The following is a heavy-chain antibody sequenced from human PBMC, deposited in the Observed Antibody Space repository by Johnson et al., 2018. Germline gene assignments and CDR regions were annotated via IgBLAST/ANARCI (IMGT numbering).Heavy chain of an antibody. CDR2: ITGSSPTI. Sequence: VQLQESGGGLVQPGGSLRLSCAASGFTLSRYGMNWVRQAPGKGLEWVSHITGSSPTIYYADSVKGRFTASRDNAKNSLYLQMSSLRAEDTAVYYCVRDGYATGRNDAFDTWGQGTMVTVSS. J-gene: IGHJ3*02. D-gene: IGHD2-2*01. CDR3: VRDGYATGRNDAFDT. CDR1: GFTLSRYG. V-gene: IGHV3-48*01.